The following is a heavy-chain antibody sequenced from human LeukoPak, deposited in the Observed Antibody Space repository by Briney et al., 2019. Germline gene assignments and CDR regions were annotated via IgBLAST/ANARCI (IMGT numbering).Heavy chain of an antibody. D-gene: IGHD4-23*01. CDR1: GGSFSGYY. V-gene: IGHV4-34*01. J-gene: IGHJ4*02. Sequence: SETLSLTCAVYGGSFSGYYWSWIRQPPGKGLEWIGEINHSGSTNYNPSLKSRVTISVDTSKNQFSLKLSSVTAADTAVYYCARASGGNSGYWGQGTLVTVSS. CDR3: ARASGGNSGY. CDR2: INHSGST.